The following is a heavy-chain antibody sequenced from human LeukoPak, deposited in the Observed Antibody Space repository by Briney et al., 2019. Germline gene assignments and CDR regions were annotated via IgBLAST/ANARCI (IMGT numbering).Heavy chain of an antibody. CDR2: IYYSGST. J-gene: IGHJ1*01. D-gene: IGHD3-22*01. V-gene: IGHV4-39*07. Sequence: SETLSLTCTVSGGSISSSSYYWGWIRQPPGKGLEWIGSIYYSGSTYYNPSLKSRVTISVDKSKNQFSLKLSSVTAADTAVYYCARDLIYYDSSGYYQYEYFQHWGQGTLVTVSS. CDR1: GGSISSSSYY. CDR3: ARDLIYYDSSGYYQYEYFQH.